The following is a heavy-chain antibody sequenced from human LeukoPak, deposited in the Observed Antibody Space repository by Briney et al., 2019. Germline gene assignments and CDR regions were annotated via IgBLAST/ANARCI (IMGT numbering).Heavy chain of an antibody. CDR1: GGTFSGYA. V-gene: IGHV1-69*05. D-gene: IGHD3-3*01. CDR3: ARLLGRFLEWLRFDP. J-gene: IGHJ5*02. Sequence: SVKVSCKASGGTFSGYAISWVRQAPGQGLEWMGGIIPIFGTTNYAQKFQGRVTITTDESTSTAYMELSSLRSEDTAVYYCARLLGRFLEWLRFDPWRQGTLVTVSS. CDR2: IIPIFGTT.